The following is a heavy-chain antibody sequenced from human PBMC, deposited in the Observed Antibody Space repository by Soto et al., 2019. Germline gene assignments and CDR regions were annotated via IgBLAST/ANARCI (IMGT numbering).Heavy chain of an antibody. CDR3: ARGGYSHGSDY. CDR1: GFTFNTYW. Sequence: VGSLRLSCAASGFTFNTYWMHWVRQAPGKGLVWVSRINSDGSSTSYADSVKGRFTISRDNAKNTLYLLMNSLGADDTAVYYCARGGYSHGSDYWGQGTLVTVSS. D-gene: IGHD5-18*01. V-gene: IGHV3-74*01. J-gene: IGHJ4*02. CDR2: INSDGSST.